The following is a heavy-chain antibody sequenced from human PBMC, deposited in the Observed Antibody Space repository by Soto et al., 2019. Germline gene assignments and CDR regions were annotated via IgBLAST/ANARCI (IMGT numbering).Heavy chain of an antibody. CDR3: AKQRTGQQLVAYYYYGMDV. V-gene: IGHV3-23*01. D-gene: IGHD6-13*01. CDR1: GFTVSSYA. CDR2: ISGSGGST. J-gene: IGHJ6*02. Sequence: GALRLSYAASGFTVSSYAMSLVRQAPGKVLEWVSAISGSGGSTYYAASVKGRFSISRDNSKNTLYLQMNSLRAEDTAVYHCAKQRTGQQLVAYYYYGMDVWGQGTTVTVPS.